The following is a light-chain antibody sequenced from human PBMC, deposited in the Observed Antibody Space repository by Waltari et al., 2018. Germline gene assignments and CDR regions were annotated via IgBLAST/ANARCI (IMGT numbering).Light chain of an antibody. CDR1: SSNIGAGYD. V-gene: IGLV1-40*01. J-gene: IGLJ3*02. Sequence: QSVLTQPPSVSGAPGQRVTTPCTGSSSNIGAGYDLPWYQQLTGTAPKLLIYGNSNRPSGVPDRFSGSKSGTSASLAITGLQAEDEADYYCQSYDSSLSGSVFGGGTKLTVL. CDR2: GNS. CDR3: QSYDSSLSGSV.